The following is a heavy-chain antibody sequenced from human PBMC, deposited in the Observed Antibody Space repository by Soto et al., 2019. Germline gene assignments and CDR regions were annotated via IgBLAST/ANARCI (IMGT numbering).Heavy chain of an antibody. J-gene: IGHJ4*02. CDR2: IYYSGST. D-gene: IGHD1-20*01. Sequence: SETLSLTCTVSGGSISSGGYYWSWIRQHPGKGLEWIGYIYYSGSTYYNPSLKSRVTISVDTSKNQFSLKLSSVTAADTAVYYCARSSRSNWTDYWGQGTLVTVSS. CDR1: GGSISSGGYY. CDR3: ARSSRSNWTDY. V-gene: IGHV4-31*03.